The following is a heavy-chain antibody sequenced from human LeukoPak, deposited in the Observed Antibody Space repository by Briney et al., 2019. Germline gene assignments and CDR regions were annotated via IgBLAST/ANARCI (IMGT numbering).Heavy chain of an antibody. CDR1: GFTFSDHY. CDR3: ARGFRITMIVVVITICY. V-gene: IGHV3-72*01. Sequence: GGSLRLSCAASGFTFSDHYMDWVRQAPGKGLEWVGRTRNKANSYTTEYAASVKGRFTISRDDSKNSLYLQMNSLKTEDTAVYYCARGFRITMIVVVITICYWGQGTLVTVSS. J-gene: IGHJ4*02. CDR2: TRNKANSYTT. D-gene: IGHD3-22*01.